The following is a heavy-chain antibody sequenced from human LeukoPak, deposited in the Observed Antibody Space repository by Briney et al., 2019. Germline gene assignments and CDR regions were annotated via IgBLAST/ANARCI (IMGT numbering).Heavy chain of an antibody. CDR3: ARDKAGGWYATFDY. V-gene: IGHV3-30-3*01. Sequence: GGSLRLSCAASGFTFSSYAMHWVRQAPGKGLEWVALISNDGTNKQYADSVKGRFTTSRDNSKNTLFLQMNSLRDEDTAVYYCARDKAGGWYATFDYWGQGTLVTVSS. D-gene: IGHD6-19*01. CDR2: ISNDGTNK. CDR1: GFTFSSYA. J-gene: IGHJ4*02.